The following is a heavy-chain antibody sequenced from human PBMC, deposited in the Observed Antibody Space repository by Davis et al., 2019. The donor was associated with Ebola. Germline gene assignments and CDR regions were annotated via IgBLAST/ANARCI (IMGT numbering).Heavy chain of an antibody. J-gene: IGHJ6*02. V-gene: IGHV3-9*01. D-gene: IGHD6-13*01. Sequence: SLKISCAASGFTFDDYAMHWVRQAPGKGLEWVSGISWNSGSIGYADSMKGRFTISRDNAKNSLYLQMNSLRAEDTALYYCAMISSSWPYYYYYGMDVWGQGTTVTVSS. CDR3: AMISSSWPYYYYYGMDV. CDR2: ISWNSGSI. CDR1: GFTFDDYA.